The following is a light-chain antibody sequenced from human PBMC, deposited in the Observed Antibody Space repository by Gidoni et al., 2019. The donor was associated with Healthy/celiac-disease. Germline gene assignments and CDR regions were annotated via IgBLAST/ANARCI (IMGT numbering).Light chain of an antibody. CDR2: GAS. J-gene: IGKJ1*01. V-gene: IGKV3-20*01. CDR1: QSVSSSY. Sequence: IVLTQSPRTLSLSPGERAPLSCRASQSVSSSYLAWYQQKPGQAPRLLIYGASSRATGIPDRFSGSGSGTDFTLTISRLEPEDFAVYYCQQYGSSTETFGQGTKVEIK. CDR3: QQYGSSTET.